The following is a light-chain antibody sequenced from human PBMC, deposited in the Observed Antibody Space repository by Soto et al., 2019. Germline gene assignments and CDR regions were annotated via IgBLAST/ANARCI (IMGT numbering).Light chain of an antibody. CDR2: EVS. CDR1: SSDVGSYNR. V-gene: IGLV2-18*02. J-gene: IGLJ2*01. Sequence: QSALTHPPSVSGSPGQSVTISCTGTSSDVGSYNRVSWYQQPPGTAPKLMIYEVSNRPSGVPDRFSGSKSGNTASLTISGLQAEDEADYYCSSYTSSSTVFGGGTKLTVL. CDR3: SSYTSSSTV.